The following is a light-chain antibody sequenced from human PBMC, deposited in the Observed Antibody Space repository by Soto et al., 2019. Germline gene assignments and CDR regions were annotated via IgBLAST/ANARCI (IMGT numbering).Light chain of an antibody. Sequence: EIVLTQSPGTLSLSPGERATLSCRASQSVSSSYLAWYQQKPGQAPRLLIYGASSRATGIPNRFSGSGSGTDFTLTIRSLEPEDFAVYYCQKYSNSPIPFGQGTRLEIK. CDR2: GAS. V-gene: IGKV3-20*01. CDR3: QKYSNSPIP. CDR1: QSVSSSY. J-gene: IGKJ5*01.